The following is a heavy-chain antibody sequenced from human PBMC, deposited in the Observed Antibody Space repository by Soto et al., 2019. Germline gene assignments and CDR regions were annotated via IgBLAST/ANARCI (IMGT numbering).Heavy chain of an antibody. CDR3: EREDTSMALDP. CDR1: GDSITSDGYY. D-gene: IGHD5-18*01. J-gene: IGHJ5*02. V-gene: IGHV4-31*03. CDR2: IYYIGST. Sequence: SETLSLTCTVSGDSITSDGYYWSWIRQHPGKGLEWIAYIYYIGSTYYNPSLKSRVTISVDPSKNQFSLKLRSVTAADTAVYYCEREDTSMALDPWGQGTMVTVSS.